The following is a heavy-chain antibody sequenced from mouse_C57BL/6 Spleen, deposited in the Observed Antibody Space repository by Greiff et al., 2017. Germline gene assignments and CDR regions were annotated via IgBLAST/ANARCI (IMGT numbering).Heavy chain of an antibody. Sequence: VQLQQPGAELVRPGSSVKLSCKASGYTFTSYWMDWVKQRPGQGLEWIGNIYPSDSETHYNQKFKDKATLTVDKSSSTAYLQLRSLTSEASAVYYWAKSSAGAWFAYRGQGTLVTVSA. CDR2: IYPSDSET. J-gene: IGHJ3*01. CDR1: GYTFTSYW. V-gene: IGHV1-61*01. CDR3: AKSSAGAWFAY.